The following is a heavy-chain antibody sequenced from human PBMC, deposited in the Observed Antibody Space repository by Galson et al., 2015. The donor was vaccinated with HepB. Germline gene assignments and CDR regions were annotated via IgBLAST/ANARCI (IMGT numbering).Heavy chain of an antibody. Sequence: SVKVSCKASGYTFTSYGISWVRQAPGQGLEWMGWISFYNGNTNYARKLQGRVTMTTDTSTSTAYMELRSLTSDDTAVYYCAREGIGEVRGVTMWFGPWGQGTLVTVSS. V-gene: IGHV1-18*01. J-gene: IGHJ5*02. D-gene: IGHD3-10*01. CDR3: AREGIGEVRGVTMWFGP. CDR1: GYTFTSYG. CDR2: ISFYNGNT.